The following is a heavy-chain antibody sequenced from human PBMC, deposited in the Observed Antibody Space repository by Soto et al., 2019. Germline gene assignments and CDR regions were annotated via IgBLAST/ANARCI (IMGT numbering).Heavy chain of an antibody. Sequence: GESLKISCKGSGYSFTSYWISWVRQMPGKGLEWMGRIDPSDSYTNYSPSFQGHVTISADKSISTAYLQWSSLKASDTAMYYCAVSSGITASYDAFDIWGQGTMVTVSS. CDR3: AVSSGITASYDAFDI. CDR1: GYSFTSYW. CDR2: IDPSDSYT. J-gene: IGHJ3*02. D-gene: IGHD3-22*01. V-gene: IGHV5-10-1*01.